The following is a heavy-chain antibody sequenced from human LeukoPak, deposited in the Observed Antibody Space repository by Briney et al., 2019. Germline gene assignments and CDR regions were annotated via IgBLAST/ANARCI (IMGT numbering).Heavy chain of an antibody. J-gene: IGHJ4*02. CDR2: ISGSGGST. D-gene: IGHD3-9*01. CDR3: AKENSYDILTGYYNIPFLDY. V-gene: IGHV3-23*01. CDR1: GFTFSSYA. Sequence: PGGSLRLSCAASGFTFSSYAMSWVRQAPGKGLEWVSAISGSGGSTYYADSVKGRFTISRDNSKNTLYLQMNSLRAEDTAVYYCAKENSYDILTGYYNIPFLDYWGQGTLVTVSS.